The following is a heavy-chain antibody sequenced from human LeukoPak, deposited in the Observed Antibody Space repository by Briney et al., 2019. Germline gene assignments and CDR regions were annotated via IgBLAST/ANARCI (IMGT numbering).Heavy chain of an antibody. CDR3: ARSVAGTIPAPFEY. Sequence: SETLSLTCAVSAGSISSSNWWSWVRQPPGKGLEWIGEIYHSGSTNYNPSLKSRVTISVDKSRNQFSLKLSSVTAADTAVYYCARSVAGTIPAPFEYWGQGTLVSVSS. CDR2: IYHSGST. J-gene: IGHJ4*02. V-gene: IGHV4-4*02. D-gene: IGHD6-19*01. CDR1: AGSISSSNW.